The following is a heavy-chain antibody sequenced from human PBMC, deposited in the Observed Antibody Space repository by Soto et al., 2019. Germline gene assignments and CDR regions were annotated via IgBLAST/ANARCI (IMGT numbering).Heavy chain of an antibody. CDR2: IYHSGST. CDR3: ARAIFGVVIRDYYYYGMDV. CDR1: GGSISSSNW. V-gene: IGHV4-4*02. J-gene: IGHJ6*02. D-gene: IGHD3-3*01. Sequence: KTSETLSLTCAVSGGSISSSNWWSWVRQPPGKGLEWIGEIYHSGSTNCNPSLKSRVTISVDKSKNQFSLKLSSVTAADTAVYYCARAIFGVVIRDYYYYGMDVWGQGTTVTVSS.